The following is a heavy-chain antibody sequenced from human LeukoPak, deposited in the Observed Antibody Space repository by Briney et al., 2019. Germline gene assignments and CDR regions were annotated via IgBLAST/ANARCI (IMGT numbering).Heavy chain of an antibody. CDR1: GGSFSGYY. D-gene: IGHD5-12*01. CDR3: ARGYSGYDSYYYYYYGMDV. Sequence: PSETLSLTCAVYGGSFSGYYWSWIRQPPGKGLEWIGEINHSGSTNYNPSLKNRVTISVDTSKNQFSLKLSSVTAADTAVYYCARGYSGYDSYYYYYYGMDVWGQGTTVTVSS. J-gene: IGHJ6*02. CDR2: INHSGST. V-gene: IGHV4-34*01.